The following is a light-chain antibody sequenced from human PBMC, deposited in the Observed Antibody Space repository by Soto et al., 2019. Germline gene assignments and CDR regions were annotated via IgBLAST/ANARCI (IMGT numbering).Light chain of an antibody. V-gene: IGKV1-5*03. CDR2: RAS. J-gene: IGKJ1*01. CDR3: QHYNSYSEA. Sequence: ASQNISSYLAWYQQKPGQAPKLLIYRASTIKSGVPSRFSGSGSGTDFTLTISSLQPDDFAVYYCQHYNSYSEAFGQGTKVDIK. CDR1: QNISSY.